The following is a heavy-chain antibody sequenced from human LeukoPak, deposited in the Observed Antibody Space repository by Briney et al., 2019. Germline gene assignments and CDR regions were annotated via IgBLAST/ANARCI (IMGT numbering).Heavy chain of an antibody. V-gene: IGHV1-18*01. J-gene: IGHJ3*02. CDR2: ISAYNGNT. CDR1: GYTFTSYG. Sequence: GASVKVSCKASGYTFTSYGISWVRRAPGQGLEWMGWISAYNGNTNYAQKLQGRVTMTTDTSTSTAYMELRSLRSDDTAVYHCARTGYSYGSDAFDIWGQGTMVTVSS. D-gene: IGHD5-18*01. CDR3: ARTGYSYGSDAFDI.